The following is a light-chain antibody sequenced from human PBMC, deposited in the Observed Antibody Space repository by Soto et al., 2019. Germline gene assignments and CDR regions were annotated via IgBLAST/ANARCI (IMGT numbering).Light chain of an antibody. CDR2: AAS. Sequence: DIQMTQSPSSLSASVGDRVTITCRASQSISSYLNWYQQKPGKAPKLPIYAASSLQSGVPSRFSGSGSGTDFTLTISSLQPEDFATYYCPQSYSTLWTFGQGTKV. CDR1: QSISSY. J-gene: IGKJ1*01. V-gene: IGKV1-39*01. CDR3: PQSYSTLWT.